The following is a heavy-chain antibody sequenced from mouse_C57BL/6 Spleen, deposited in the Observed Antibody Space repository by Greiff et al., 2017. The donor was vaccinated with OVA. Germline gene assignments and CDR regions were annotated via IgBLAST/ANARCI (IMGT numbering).Heavy chain of an antibody. CDR3: ARLYVFWFAY. V-gene: IGHV1-61*01. CDR1: GYTFTSYW. D-gene: IGHD2-3*01. CDR2: IYPSDSET. J-gene: IGHJ3*01. Sequence: QVQLQQPGAELVRPGSSVKLSCKASGYTFTSYWMDWVKQRPGQGLEWIGNIYPSDSETHYNQQFKDKATLTVDKSSSTAYVPLSSLTSEDSAVYYCARLYVFWFAYWGQGTLVTVSA.